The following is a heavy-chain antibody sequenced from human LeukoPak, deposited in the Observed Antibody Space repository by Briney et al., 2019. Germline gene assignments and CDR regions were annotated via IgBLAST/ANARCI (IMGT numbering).Heavy chain of an antibody. D-gene: IGHD4-17*01. Sequence: TPSETLSLTCTVSGGSISSYYWSWLRQPPGKGLEWIGYIYYSGSTNYNPSLKSRVTISVDTSKNQFSLKLSSVTAAGTAVYYCARASSDYGDYCNWFDPWGQGTLVTVSS. V-gene: IGHV4-59*01. CDR3: ARASSDYGDYCNWFDP. CDR2: IYYSGST. J-gene: IGHJ5*02. CDR1: GGSISSYY.